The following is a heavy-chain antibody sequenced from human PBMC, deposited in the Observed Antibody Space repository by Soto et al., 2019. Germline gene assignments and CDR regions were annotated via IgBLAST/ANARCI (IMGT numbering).Heavy chain of an antibody. Sequence: GGSLRLSCAASGFTVSSNYMSWVHQAPGKGLEWVSVIYSGGSTYYADSVKGRFTISRDNSKNTLYLQMNSLRAEDTAVYYCATWFGELSEIDYWGQGTLVTVSS. CDR3: ATWFGELSEIDY. V-gene: IGHV3-66*01. CDR2: IYSGGST. CDR1: GFTVSSNY. J-gene: IGHJ4*02. D-gene: IGHD3-10*01.